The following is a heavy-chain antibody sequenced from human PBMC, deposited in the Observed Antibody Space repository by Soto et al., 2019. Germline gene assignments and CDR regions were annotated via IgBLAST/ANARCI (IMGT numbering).Heavy chain of an antibody. CDR2: ISVHSGKT. CDR3: ARQKVWLLLPDC. CDR1: GFPFSDSG. J-gene: IGHJ4*02. V-gene: IGHV1-18*01. D-gene: IGHD2-21*01. Sequence: QVQLVQSGAEMKKPGASVKVSCKASGFPFSDSGIAWVRQAPGQGLEWMAWISVHSGKTNYAQALQDRVTLTTDTSTNTAYMALRSLRSDDTAVYYCARQKVWLLLPDCWGQGTLVTVSS.